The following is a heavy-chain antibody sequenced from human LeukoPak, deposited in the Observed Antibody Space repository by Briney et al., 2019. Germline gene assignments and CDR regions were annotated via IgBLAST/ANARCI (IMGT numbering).Heavy chain of an antibody. CDR1: GYTSNKNY. Sequence: GESLKISCKASGYTSNKNYIAWVRQVSGKGLEWMGIIYPGDSDTRHSPSFQGHVTISADESISTAFLQWSSVEATDSAMYYCVRGNQKYGDYVRDWGQGTLVTISS. D-gene: IGHD4-17*01. J-gene: IGHJ4*02. CDR3: VRGNQKYGDYVRD. V-gene: IGHV5-51*01. CDR2: IYPGDSDT.